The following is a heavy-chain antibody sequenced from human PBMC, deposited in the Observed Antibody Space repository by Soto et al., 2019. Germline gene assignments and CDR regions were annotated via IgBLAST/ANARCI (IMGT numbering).Heavy chain of an antibody. CDR1: GYTFTSYG. V-gene: IGHV1-18*04. D-gene: IGHD2-2*01. Sequence: ASVKVSCKASGYTFTSYGISWVRQAPGQGLEWMGWISAYNGNTNYAQKLQGRVTMTTDTSTSTAYMELRSLRSDDTAVYYCARSAVVRSPDDAFDIWGQGTMVTVSS. J-gene: IGHJ3*02. CDR3: ARSAVVRSPDDAFDI. CDR2: ISAYNGNT.